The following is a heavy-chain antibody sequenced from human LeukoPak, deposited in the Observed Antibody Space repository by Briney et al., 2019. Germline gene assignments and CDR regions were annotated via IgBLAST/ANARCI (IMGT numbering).Heavy chain of an antibody. CDR2: IYYSGST. J-gene: IGHJ4*02. D-gene: IGHD1-26*01. V-gene: IGHV4-39*02. Sequence: SETLSLTCAVSGGSISSNNWWGWVRPPPGKGLEWIGNIYYSGSTYYNPSLKSRVTMSVDTSKNQFFLKLNSVTAADTAVYYCARGRPYSGGYHLDYWGQGTLVTVSA. CDR1: GGSISSNNW. CDR3: ARGRPYSGGYHLDY.